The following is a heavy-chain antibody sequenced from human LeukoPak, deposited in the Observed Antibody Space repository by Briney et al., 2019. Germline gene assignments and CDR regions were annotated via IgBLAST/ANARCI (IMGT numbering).Heavy chain of an antibody. D-gene: IGHD2-2*01. CDR1: GFTFSNAW. J-gene: IGHJ4*02. CDR3: TTDVVVVPAAIDFDY. Sequence: GGSLRLSCAASGFTFSNAWMSWVRQAPGKGLEWVGRIKSKTDGGTTDYAAPVQGRFTISRDDSKNTLYLQMNSLKTEDTAVYYCTTDVVVVPAAIDFDYWGQGTLVTVSS. CDR2: IKSKTDGGTT. V-gene: IGHV3-15*01.